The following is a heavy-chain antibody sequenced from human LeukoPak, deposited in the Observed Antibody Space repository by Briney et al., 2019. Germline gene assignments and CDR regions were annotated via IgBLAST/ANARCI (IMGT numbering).Heavy chain of an antibody. D-gene: IGHD1-26*01. CDR2: ISTDGSTT. V-gene: IGHV3-74*01. J-gene: IGHJ4*02. CDR3: ANIDSGSYLDY. CDR1: GXTFSXYX. Sequence: GXXLXLSCXASGXTFSXYXXHWVRQAPGKXLVWVSRISTDGSTTTYADSVKGRFTISRDNSKNTLYLQMNSLRAEDTAVYYCANIDSGSYLDYWGQGTLVTVSS.